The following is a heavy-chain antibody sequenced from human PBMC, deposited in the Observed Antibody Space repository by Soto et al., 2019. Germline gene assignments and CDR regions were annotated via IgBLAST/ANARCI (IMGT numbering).Heavy chain of an antibody. D-gene: IGHD3-10*01. CDR3: ARGTTDMVRGVIISYYYYGMDV. Sequence: SETLSLTCTFSGGSVSSGSYYWSWIRQPPGKGLEWIGYIYYSGSTNYNPSLKSRVTISVDTSKNQFSLKLSSVTAADTAVYYCARGTTDMVRGVIISYYYYGMDVWGQGTTVTVSS. CDR1: GGSVSSGSYY. V-gene: IGHV4-61*01. J-gene: IGHJ6*02. CDR2: IYYSGST.